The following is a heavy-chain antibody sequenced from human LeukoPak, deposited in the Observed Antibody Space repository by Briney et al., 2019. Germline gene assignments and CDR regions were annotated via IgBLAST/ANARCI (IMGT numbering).Heavy chain of an antibody. J-gene: IGHJ6*02. D-gene: IGHD6-13*01. CDR1: GGSISSTSYY. V-gene: IGHV4-39*07. CDR3: ARLWESGYSRLGYGMDV. CDR2: IYYSGST. Sequence: SETLSLTCTVSGGSISSTSYYWGWIRQPPGKGLEWIGSIYYSGSTYYNPSLKSRVTISVDTSKNQFSLNLSSVTAADTGVYYCARLWESGYSRLGYGMDVWGQGTTVTVSS.